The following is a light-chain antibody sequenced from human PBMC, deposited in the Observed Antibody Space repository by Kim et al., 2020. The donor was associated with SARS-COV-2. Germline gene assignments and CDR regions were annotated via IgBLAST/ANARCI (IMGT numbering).Light chain of an antibody. V-gene: IGKV1-39*01. J-gene: IGKJ2*01. CDR3: QQSSGTPPT. Sequence: SASVGDRVTITCRSSRSINKYLNWYHQKVGKAPKLLITAASSLQSGVPSRFSGSGSGTDFTLTISSLQPEDFATYYCQQSSGTPPTFGQGTKLEI. CDR1: RSINKY. CDR2: AAS.